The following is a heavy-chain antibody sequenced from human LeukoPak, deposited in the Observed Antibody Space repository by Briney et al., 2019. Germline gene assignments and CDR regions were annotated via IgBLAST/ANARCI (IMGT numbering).Heavy chain of an antibody. V-gene: IGHV1-18*01. D-gene: IGHD5-12*01. CDR1: GYTFTSYD. Sequence: GASVKVSCKASGYTFTSYDINWVRQATGQGLEWMGWISAYNGNTNYAQKLQGRVTMTTDTSTSTAYMELRSLRSDDTAVYYCARWMSSGYDHTPFDYWGQGTLVTVSS. CDR2: ISAYNGNT. CDR3: ARWMSSGYDHTPFDY. J-gene: IGHJ4*02.